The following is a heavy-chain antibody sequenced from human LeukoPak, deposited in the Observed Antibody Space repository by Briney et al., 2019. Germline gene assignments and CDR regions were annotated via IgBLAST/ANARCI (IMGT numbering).Heavy chain of an antibody. V-gene: IGHV4-59*01. Sequence: PSETLSLTCTVSGGSISSYYWSWIRQPPGKGLEWIGYIYYSGSTNYNPSLKRRVTISVDTSKNQFSLKLSSVTAADTAVYYCARTRMLAYCGGDCPYNWFDPWGQGTLVTVSS. D-gene: IGHD2-21*02. CDR3: ARTRMLAYCGGDCPYNWFDP. J-gene: IGHJ5*02. CDR1: GGSISSYY. CDR2: IYYSGST.